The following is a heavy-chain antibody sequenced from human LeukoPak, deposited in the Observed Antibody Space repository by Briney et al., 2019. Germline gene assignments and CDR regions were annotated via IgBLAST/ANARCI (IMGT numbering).Heavy chain of an antibody. CDR2: INHSGST. J-gene: IGHJ3*02. CDR3: AVGGITGTTDAFDI. D-gene: IGHD1-7*01. CDR1: GGSFSGYY. V-gene: IGHV4-34*01. Sequence: SETLSLTCAVYGGSFSGYYWSWIRQPPGKGLEWIGEINHSGSTNYNPSLKSRVTISVDTSKNQFSLKLSSVTAADTAVYYCAVGGITGTTDAFDIWGQGTMATVSS.